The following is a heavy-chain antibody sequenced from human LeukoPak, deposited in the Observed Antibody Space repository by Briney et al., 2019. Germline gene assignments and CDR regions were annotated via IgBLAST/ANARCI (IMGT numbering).Heavy chain of an antibody. CDR3: GHSKSHFSSPSLDY. V-gene: IGHV2-5*02. J-gene: IGHJ4*02. D-gene: IGHD2-2*01. Sequence: SGPTLVNTTQTLTLTCTFSEFSFTPSAPGVGRIRQPHGKALEWLSFNYCDDDKRYSPSLKTRLTITKATSKNQVVLAVSNMDPVDTATYYCGHSKSHFSSPSLDYWGQGTLVTVSS. CDR2: NYCDDDK. CDR1: EFSFTPSAPG.